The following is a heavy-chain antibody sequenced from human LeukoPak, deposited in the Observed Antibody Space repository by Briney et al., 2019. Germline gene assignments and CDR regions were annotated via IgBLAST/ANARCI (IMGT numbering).Heavy chain of an antibody. Sequence: GGSLRLSCAASGFTFSNAWMSWVRQAPGKGLDWVGRIKSKTDGGTTDYAAPVKGRFTISRDDSKNTLHLQMNSLKTEDTAVYYCTTDCGTVVTFDYWGQGTLVTVSS. CDR2: IKSKTDGGTT. CDR1: GFTFSNAW. J-gene: IGHJ4*02. D-gene: IGHD4-23*01. CDR3: TTDCGTVVTFDY. V-gene: IGHV3-15*01.